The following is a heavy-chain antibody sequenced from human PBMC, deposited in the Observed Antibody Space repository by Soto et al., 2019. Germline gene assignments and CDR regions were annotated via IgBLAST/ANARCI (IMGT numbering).Heavy chain of an antibody. V-gene: IGHV3-48*02. CDR3: ARGGSSSDNGMDV. CDR2: ISSRSDTI. J-gene: IGHJ6*02. Sequence: EVQLVESGGGLVQPGGSLRLSCAASGFSFSTYSMNWVRQAPGKGLEWVSYISSRSDTIYYVDSVKGRCTISRDNAKNSLYLQMNSLRDEDTAVYYCARGGSSSDNGMDVWGQGTTVTVSS. CDR1: GFSFSTYS. D-gene: IGHD6-6*01.